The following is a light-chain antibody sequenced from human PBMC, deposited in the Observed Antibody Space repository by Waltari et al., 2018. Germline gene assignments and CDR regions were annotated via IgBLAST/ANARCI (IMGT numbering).Light chain of an antibody. Sequence: LVLTQSPSASASLGASVKLTCSLPGEYSASAISWHPQQPLKGPRYLMKVNSDGSHKKGDGISERFSGSSSDLDRYLIISRLQSDDEADYFCQTWGTGIQVFGSGTKLTVL. CDR2: VNSDGSH. CDR3: QTWGTGIQV. V-gene: IGLV4-69*01. J-gene: IGLJ3*02. CDR1: GEYSASA.